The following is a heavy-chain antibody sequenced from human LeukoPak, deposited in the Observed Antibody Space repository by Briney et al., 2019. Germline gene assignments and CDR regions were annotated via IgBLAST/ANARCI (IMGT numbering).Heavy chain of an antibody. D-gene: IGHD1-26*01. CDR3: ARRAWELLQDDY. CDR2: IYYTGTT. J-gene: IGHJ4*02. CDR1: GVSISNSSYY. Sequence: SRTLSLTCTVSGVSISNSSYYWGWIRQPPGKGLEWIGSIYYTGTTHYNPSLKSRVTISVDTSKNQFSLKLSSVTAADTAVYYCARRAWELLQDDYWGQGTLVTVSS. V-gene: IGHV4-39*01.